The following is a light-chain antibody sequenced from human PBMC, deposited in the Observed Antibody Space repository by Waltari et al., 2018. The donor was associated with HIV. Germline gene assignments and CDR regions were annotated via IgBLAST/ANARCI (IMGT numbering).Light chain of an antibody. CDR3: QSADSSGTWV. Sequence: SYELTQPPSVSMSPEQTARITCSGHALPKRYAYWYQQKPGQAPVLVIYKDNERPSGIPERFSGSSSGTTVTLTISGVQAEDEADYYCQSADSSGTWVFGGGTKLTVL. CDR1: ALPKRY. J-gene: IGLJ3*02. V-gene: IGLV3-25*03. CDR2: KDN.